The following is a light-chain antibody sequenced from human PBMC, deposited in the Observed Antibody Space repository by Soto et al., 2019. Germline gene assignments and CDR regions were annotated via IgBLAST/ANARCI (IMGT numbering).Light chain of an antibody. Sequence: QSVLTQPPSVSGSPGQSVTISCTGTSSDVGSYNRVSWYQQPPGTAPKLMIYEVSNRPSGVPDRFSGSKSGNTASLTISGLQAEDEADYYCSLYTSRSLYVFGTGTKGTVL. CDR3: SLYTSRSLYV. CDR1: SSDVGSYNR. J-gene: IGLJ1*01. CDR2: EVS. V-gene: IGLV2-18*01.